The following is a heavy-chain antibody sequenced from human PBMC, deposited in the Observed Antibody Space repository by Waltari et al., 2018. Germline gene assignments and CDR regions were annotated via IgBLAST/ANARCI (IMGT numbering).Heavy chain of an antibody. CDR2: IIPIFGTA. D-gene: IGHD3-22*01. V-gene: IGHV1-69*01. J-gene: IGHJ4*02. CDR3: ATNYYDSSGYYY. CDR1: GGTFSSYA. Sequence: QVQLVQSGAAVKKPGSSVKVSCTASGGTFSSYAISWLRQAPGQGLEWMGGIIPIFGTANYAQKFQGRVTITADESTSTAYMELSSLRSEDTAVYYCATNYYDSSGYYYWGQGTLVTVSS.